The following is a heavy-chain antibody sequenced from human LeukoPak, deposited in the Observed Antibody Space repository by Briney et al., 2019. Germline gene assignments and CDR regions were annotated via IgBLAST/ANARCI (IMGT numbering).Heavy chain of an antibody. CDR2: IYYSGST. Sequence: PSETLSLTCTVSGGSISSYYWSWIRQPPGKGLEWIGYIYYSGSTNYNPSLKSRVTISVDTSKNQFSLKLSSVTAADTAVYYCVRDEGYSGWYNRGFDYWGQGTLVTVSS. CDR1: GGSISSYY. V-gene: IGHV4-59*01. CDR3: VRDEGYSGWYNRGFDY. J-gene: IGHJ4*02. D-gene: IGHD6-19*01.